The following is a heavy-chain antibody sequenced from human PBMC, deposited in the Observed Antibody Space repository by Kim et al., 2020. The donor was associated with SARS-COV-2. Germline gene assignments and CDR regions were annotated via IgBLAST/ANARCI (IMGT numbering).Heavy chain of an antibody. Sequence: SETLSLTCTVSDGSINISSYYWGWIRQPPGKGLEWIGSIYYNGSPYYNPSLRSRVTMSVDRSKNQFSLNLRSMTAADTAVYYCARQSFRRDSSDFWGQGTQVTVSS. D-gene: IGHD3-3*02. J-gene: IGHJ4*02. CDR1: DGSINISSYY. CDR2: IYYNGSP. V-gene: IGHV4-39*01. CDR3: ARQSFRRDSSDF.